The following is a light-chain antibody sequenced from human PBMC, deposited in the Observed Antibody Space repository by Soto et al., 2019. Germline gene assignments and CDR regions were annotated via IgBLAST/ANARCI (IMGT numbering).Light chain of an antibody. V-gene: IGKV3-11*01. Sequence: EIVLTQSPATLSLSPGERATLACRASQSVSGYLAWYQQKPGQAPRLLMYDASNRATGIPARFSGRGSGTDFTLTISSLEPEDFAVYYCQQRSNWPSTFGGGTKLEIK. J-gene: IGKJ4*01. CDR2: DAS. CDR1: QSVSGY. CDR3: QQRSNWPST.